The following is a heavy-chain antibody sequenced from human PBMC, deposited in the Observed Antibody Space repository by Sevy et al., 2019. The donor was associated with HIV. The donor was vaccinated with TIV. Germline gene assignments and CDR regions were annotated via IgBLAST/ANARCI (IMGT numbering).Heavy chain of an antibody. CDR1: GFTFSSYW. CDR2: IKSDGSST. D-gene: IGHD1-26*01. Sequence: GGSLRLSCAASGFTFSSYWMHWVRQVPGKGLVWVSRIKSDGSSTSYADSVKGRFTISRDNAKNTLYLQMNSLRAEDTAVYYCARDRSGSYHVSDNWFDPWGQGTLVTFSS. J-gene: IGHJ5*02. CDR3: ARDRSGSYHVSDNWFDP. V-gene: IGHV3-74*01.